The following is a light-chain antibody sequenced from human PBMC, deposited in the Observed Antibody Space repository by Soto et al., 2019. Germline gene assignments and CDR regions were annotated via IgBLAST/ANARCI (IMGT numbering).Light chain of an antibody. CDR1: QSVRSD. V-gene: IGKV3-15*01. CDR2: GAS. CDR3: QQYNNWPPIT. J-gene: IGKJ5*01. Sequence: EVVMTQSPATLSVSPGERATLFCWASQSVRSDLAWYQQKPGQTPRLLIYGASTRAPGIPARFSGSGSGTEFTLTISSLQSEDFAVYYCQQYNNWPPITFGQGTRLEI.